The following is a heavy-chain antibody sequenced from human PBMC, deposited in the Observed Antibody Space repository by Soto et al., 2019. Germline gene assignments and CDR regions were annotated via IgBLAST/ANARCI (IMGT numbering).Heavy chain of an antibody. Sequence: QVHLQESGPGLVKPSETLSLTCTVSGDSISTDYWSWIRQSPGKGLEWIGFIYYGGSTNYNPSLHXRXTXSXSTPKNQFSLKLSSVTAADTAVYYCAKNWNWGSLVHWGQGTLVTVSS. J-gene: IGHJ4*02. CDR3: AKNWNWGSLVH. V-gene: IGHV4-59*08. CDR1: GDSISTDY. D-gene: IGHD7-27*01. CDR2: IYYGGST.